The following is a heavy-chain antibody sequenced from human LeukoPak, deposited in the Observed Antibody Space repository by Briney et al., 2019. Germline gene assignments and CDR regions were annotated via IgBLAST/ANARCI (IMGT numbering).Heavy chain of an antibody. J-gene: IGHJ4*02. CDR3: AREVGYDSSGYFVY. V-gene: IGHV1-2*02. CDR1: VYTFTGYF. D-gene: IGHD3-22*01. Sequence: GAALKDSCKASVYTFTGYFMHGGRQAPGQGREWMGWINPNSGGTNYGQKFQGRVTMTREKSISTAYMKLSRLRSDDTAVYYCAREVGYDSSGYFVYWGQGTLVTVSS. CDR2: INPNSGGT.